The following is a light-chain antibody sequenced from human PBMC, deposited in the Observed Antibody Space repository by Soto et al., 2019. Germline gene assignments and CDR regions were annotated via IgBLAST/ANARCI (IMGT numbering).Light chain of an antibody. V-gene: IGLV2-14*01. J-gene: IGLJ3*02. CDR3: SSYTSSSKGV. CDR1: SSDVGGYNY. Sequence: QSALTQPASVSGSPGQSITISCTGTSSDVGGYNYVSWYQQHPGKAPKLMIYDVSNRPSGVSSRFSGSKSGNTASLTISGLQAEDEADYYCSSYTSSSKGVFGGGTKLTVL. CDR2: DVS.